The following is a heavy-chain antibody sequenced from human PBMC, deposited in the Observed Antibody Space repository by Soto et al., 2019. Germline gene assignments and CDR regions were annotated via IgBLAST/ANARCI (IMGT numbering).Heavy chain of an antibody. Sequence: GASVKVSCKASGYTFTSYGISWVRQAPGQGLEWMGWISAYNGNTNYAQKLKGKVTMTTDTSTSTAYMELRSLRSDDTAVYYCARDSLIPSTFDPWGQGTLVTVSS. V-gene: IGHV1-18*01. J-gene: IGHJ5*02. CDR2: ISAYNGNT. CDR1: GYTFTSYG. D-gene: IGHD2-21*01. CDR3: ARDSLIPSTFDP.